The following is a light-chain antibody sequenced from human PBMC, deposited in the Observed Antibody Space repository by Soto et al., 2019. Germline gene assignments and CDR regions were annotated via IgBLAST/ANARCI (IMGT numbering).Light chain of an antibody. CDR3: STYTRSCTYI. V-gene: IGLV2-14*01. Sequence: SIISTPSSVCGSTGQPITISCTGTISDVLGYNYVSWYQQHPCKTPKLIIYEVINRPSGVTNRFLGSKSGNTASLTISGCHAEEEAVFCLSTYTRSCTYILGTWPKVTV. J-gene: IGLJ1*01. CDR1: ISDVLGYNY. CDR2: EVI.